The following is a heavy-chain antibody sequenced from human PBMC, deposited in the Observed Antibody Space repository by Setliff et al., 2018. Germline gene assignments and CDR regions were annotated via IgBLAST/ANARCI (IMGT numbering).Heavy chain of an antibody. V-gene: IGHV3-53*01. CDR2: LYGGGNT. CDR3: RQWFGELSRDY. D-gene: IGHD3-10*01. Sequence: GGSLRLSCTASGLSYTNDWVSWVRQAPGKGLEWIALLYGGGNTFYADSVKGRFTISGDSSKDAVYLQMNSLRADDTAVYYCRQWFGELSRDYWGPGTLVTVSS. CDR1: GLSYTNDW. J-gene: IGHJ4*02.